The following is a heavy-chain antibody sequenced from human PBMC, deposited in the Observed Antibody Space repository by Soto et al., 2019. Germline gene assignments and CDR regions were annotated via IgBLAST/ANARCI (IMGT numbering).Heavy chain of an antibody. D-gene: IGHD3-9*01. Sequence: SETLSLTCTVSGGSISSYYWSWIRQPPGKGLEWIGYIYYSGSTNYNPSLKSRVTISVDTSKNQFSLKLSSVTAADTAVYYCARQTGDFDWLLYGHYYYYMDVWGKGTTVTVSS. CDR1: GGSISSYY. V-gene: IGHV4-59*08. CDR3: ARQTGDFDWLLYGHYYYYMDV. CDR2: IYYSGST. J-gene: IGHJ6*03.